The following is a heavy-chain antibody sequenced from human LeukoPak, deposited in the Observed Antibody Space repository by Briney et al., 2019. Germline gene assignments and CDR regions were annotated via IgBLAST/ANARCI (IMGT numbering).Heavy chain of an antibody. CDR1: GYTFTSYD. Sequence: ASVKVSCKASGYTFTSYDINWVRQATGQGLEWMGWMNPNSGNTGYAQKFQGRVTITRNTSISTAYMELSSLRSEDTAVYYCARASTMVRGVKGSDYYYYYMDVWGKGTTVTISS. V-gene: IGHV1-8*03. CDR2: MNPNSGNT. D-gene: IGHD3-10*01. J-gene: IGHJ6*03. CDR3: ARASTMVRGVKGSDYYYYYMDV.